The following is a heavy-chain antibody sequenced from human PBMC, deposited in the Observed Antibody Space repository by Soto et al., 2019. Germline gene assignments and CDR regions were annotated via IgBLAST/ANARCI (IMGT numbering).Heavy chain of an antibody. CDR2: IIPTFGTA. CDR1: RGRFSCSA. Sequence: SAEATSKEPRGRFSCSALTSLRQAHVQGLEWVGGIIPTFGTANYAQGFQGRITITADGSTSSAYMELSSLRSEDTAVYYCARDGGWLQPRNYCHYWGQRTLDT. CDR3: ARDGGWLQPRNYCHY. J-gene: IGHJ4*02. D-gene: IGHD3-16*01. V-gene: IGHV1-69*13.